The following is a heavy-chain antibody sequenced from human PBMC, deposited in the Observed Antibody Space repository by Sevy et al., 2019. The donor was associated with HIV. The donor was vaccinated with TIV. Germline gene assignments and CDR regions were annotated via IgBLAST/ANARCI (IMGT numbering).Heavy chain of an antibody. V-gene: IGHV3-23*01. CDR3: AQDLPAPQEGFVY. D-gene: IGHD6-25*01. J-gene: IGHJ4*02. Sequence: GGSLRLSCAASGFTFSSYAMSWVRQAPGKGLEWVSAISGSGGSTYYAASVKGWFTICRDDSKNTLYLQMNSLRAEDTAVYYCAQDLPAPQEGFVYWGQGTLVSVSS. CDR1: GFTFSSYA. CDR2: ISGSGGST.